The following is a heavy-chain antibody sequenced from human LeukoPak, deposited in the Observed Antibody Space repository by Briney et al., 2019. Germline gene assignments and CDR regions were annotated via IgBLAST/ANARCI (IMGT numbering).Heavy chain of an antibody. J-gene: IGHJ6*02. Sequence: SETLSLTCTVSGGSICSCYWSWIRQPPGKGLEWIGYIYDSGSTNYNPSLKSRVTISVDTSKNQFSLKLSSVTAADTAVYYCARGGSGYDSFYYYGMDVWGQGTTVTVSS. CDR2: IYDSGST. CDR1: GGSICSCY. CDR3: ARGGSGYDSFYYYGMDV. V-gene: IGHV4-59*01. D-gene: IGHD5-12*01.